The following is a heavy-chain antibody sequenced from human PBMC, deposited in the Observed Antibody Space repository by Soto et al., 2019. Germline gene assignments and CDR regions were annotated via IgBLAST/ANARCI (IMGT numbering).Heavy chain of an antibody. V-gene: IGHV1-3*01. CDR3: ARTFNYDAMDV. J-gene: IGHJ6*02. CDR2: INAGSGNT. Sequence: ASVKVSCKASGYTFTYYTIHWVRQALGQRLEWMGWINAGSGNTRYSQKFQGRVTVTRDTSASTAYMEVSSPRSEATAVYYCARTFNYDAMDVWGQGTTVTVSS. CDR1: GYTFTYYT.